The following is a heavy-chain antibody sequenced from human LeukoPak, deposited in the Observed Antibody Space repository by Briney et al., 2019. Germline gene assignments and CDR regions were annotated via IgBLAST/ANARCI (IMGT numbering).Heavy chain of an antibody. D-gene: IGHD2-2*01. CDR1: GFTFSSYA. V-gene: IGHV3-23*01. CDR3: AKQGSKSQRYYFDY. CDR2: ISGSGGST. J-gene: IGHJ4*02. Sequence: GGSLRLSCAASGFTFSSYAMSWVRQAPGKGLEWVSAISGSGGSTYYADSVKGRFTIPRDNSKNTLYLQMNSLRAEDTAVYYCAKQGSKSQRYYFDYWGQGTLVTVSS.